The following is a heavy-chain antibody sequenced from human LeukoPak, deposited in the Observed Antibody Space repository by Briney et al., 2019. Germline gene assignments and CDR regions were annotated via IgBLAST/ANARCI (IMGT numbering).Heavy chain of an antibody. D-gene: IGHD3-16*01. Sequence: ASVKVSCKASGGTFSSYAISWVRQAPGQGLEWMGRIIPILGIANYAQKFQGRVTITADKSTSTAYMELSSLRSEDTAVYYCAKCSGDYVWGSSPPLFDYWGQGTLVTVSS. V-gene: IGHV1-69*04. J-gene: IGHJ4*02. CDR3: AKCSGDYVWGSSPPLFDY. CDR1: GGTFSSYA. CDR2: IIPILGIA.